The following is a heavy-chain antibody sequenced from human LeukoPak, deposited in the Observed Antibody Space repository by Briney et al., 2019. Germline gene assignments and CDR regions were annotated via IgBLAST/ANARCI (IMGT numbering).Heavy chain of an antibody. CDR3: TRQATPYSTSSPLDY. D-gene: IGHD6-6*01. V-gene: IGHV5-51*01. CDR1: GYTFTSYW. J-gene: IGHJ4*02. CDR2: IYPGDSDT. Sequence: GESLKISCRGSGYTFTSYWIGWVRQMPGKGLEWMGIIYPGDSDTRYSPSFQGQVTISADKSISTAYLQWSSLKASDTAMYYCTRQATPYSTSSPLDYWGQGTLVTVSS.